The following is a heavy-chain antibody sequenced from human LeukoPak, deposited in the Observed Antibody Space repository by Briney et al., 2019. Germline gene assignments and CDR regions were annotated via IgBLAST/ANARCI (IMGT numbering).Heavy chain of an antibody. V-gene: IGHV3-7*01. Sequence: GGSLRLSCAASGFTFSSYWMTWVRQAPGKGLEWVANIKLDVGETYYVDSVRGRFTISRDNTKNSLYLQMDSLRAEDTAVYYCARKGNAFDFWGQGTMVTVSS. J-gene: IGHJ3*01. D-gene: IGHD3-10*01. CDR3: ARKGNAFDF. CDR2: IKLDVGET. CDR1: GFTFSSYW.